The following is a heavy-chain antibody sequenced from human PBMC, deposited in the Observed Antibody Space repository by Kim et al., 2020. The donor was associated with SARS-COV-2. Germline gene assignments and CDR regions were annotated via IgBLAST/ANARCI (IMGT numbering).Heavy chain of an antibody. J-gene: IGHJ5*02. CDR3: ARGGWYCGGDCYRGWFDP. Sequence: QGRVTITADKSTSTAYMELSSLRSEDTAVYYCARGGWYCGGDCYRGWFDPWGQGTLVTVSS. D-gene: IGHD2-21*02. V-gene: IGHV1-69*02.